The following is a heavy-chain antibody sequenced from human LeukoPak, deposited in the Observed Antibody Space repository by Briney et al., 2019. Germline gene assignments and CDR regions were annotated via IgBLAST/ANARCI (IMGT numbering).Heavy chain of an antibody. CDR2: IYHSGTT. V-gene: IGHV4-38-2*01. CDR1: GYSISSGYY. Sequence: SETLSLTCAVSGYSISSGYYWGWIRQPSGKGLEWIGSIYHSGTTYHNPSLKSRLTMSVDTSKNRFSLKLSSVTAADTGVYYCARYFWSGYYYFDYWGQGTLVTVSS. J-gene: IGHJ4*02. D-gene: IGHD3-3*01. CDR3: ARYFWSGYYYFDY.